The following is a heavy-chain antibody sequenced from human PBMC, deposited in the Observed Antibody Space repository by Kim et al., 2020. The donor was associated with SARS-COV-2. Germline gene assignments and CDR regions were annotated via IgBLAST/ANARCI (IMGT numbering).Heavy chain of an antibody. CDR3: ARDGLGSGSLLWFGELSTSYYYYGMDV. CDR1: GFTFSSYS. V-gene: IGHV3-48*02. J-gene: IGHJ6*02. D-gene: IGHD3-10*01. Sequence: GGSLRLSCAASGFTFSSYSMNWVRQAPGKGLEWVSYISSSSSTIYYADSVKGRFTISRDNAKNSLYLQMNSLRDEDTAVYYCARDGLGSGSLLWFGELSTSYYYYGMDVWGQGTTVTVSS. CDR2: ISSSSSTI.